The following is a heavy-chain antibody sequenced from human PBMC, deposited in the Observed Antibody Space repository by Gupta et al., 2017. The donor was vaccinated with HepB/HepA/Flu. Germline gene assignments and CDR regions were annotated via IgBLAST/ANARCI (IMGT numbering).Heavy chain of an antibody. V-gene: IGHV1-69*01. CDR1: GGTFSSYA. CDR3: ARTLVEMATSQYGDYYYYYMDV. J-gene: IGHJ6*03. CDR2: IIPIFGTA. D-gene: IGHD5-24*01. Sequence: QVQLVQSGAEVKKPGSSVKVSCKASGGTFSSYAISWVRQAPGQGLEWMGGIIPIFGTANYAQKFQGRVTITADESTSTAYMELSSLRSEDTAVYYCARTLVEMATSQYGDYYYYYMDVWGKGTTVTVSS.